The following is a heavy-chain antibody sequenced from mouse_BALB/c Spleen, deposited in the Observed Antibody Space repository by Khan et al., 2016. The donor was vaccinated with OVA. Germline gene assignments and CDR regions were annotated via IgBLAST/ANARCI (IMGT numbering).Heavy chain of an antibody. CDR1: GYTFTDYV. V-gene: IGHV1-77*01. CDR2: IYPGSNNT. D-gene: IGHD1-1*01. J-gene: IGHJ3*01. CDR3: ARGGYGTSGAY. Sequence: QVQLQQSGPELVKPGASVKMSCKASGYTFTDYVLTWVKQRTGQGLEWIGEIYPGSNNTYYNEKLKGKATLTADKSSNTAYIQLSSLTFEDSAVYFCARGGYGTSGAYWGQGTLVTVSA.